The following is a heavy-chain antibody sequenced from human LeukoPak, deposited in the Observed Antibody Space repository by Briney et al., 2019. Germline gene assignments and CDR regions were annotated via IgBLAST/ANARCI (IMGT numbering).Heavy chain of an antibody. V-gene: IGHV3-30*18. D-gene: IGHD2-2*02. CDR3: AKGDCSSTSCYRLYYYYGMDV. CDR1: GFTFSSYG. Sequence: PGRSLRLSCAASGFTFSSYGMHWVRQAPGKGLEWVAVISYDGSNKYYADSVKGRFTISRDNSKNTLYLQMNSLRAEDTAVYYCAKGDCSSTSCYRLYYYYGMDVWGQGTTVTVSS. CDR2: ISYDGSNK. J-gene: IGHJ6*02.